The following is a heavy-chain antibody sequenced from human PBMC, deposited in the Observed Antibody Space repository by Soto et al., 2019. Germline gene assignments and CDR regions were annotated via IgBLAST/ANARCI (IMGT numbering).Heavy chain of an antibody. Sequence: SETLSLTCTVSGGSITSGDYYWNWIRQSKGKGLEWSGHIFYSGTTDYNPSLKRRAAISLDTAMNQVSLVLSSVTAADTAVYYCAIDRRVSNRCSQVDSSFYGLDVCGQGSTVTVFS. V-gene: IGHV4-30-4*01. J-gene: IGHJ6*02. CDR2: IFYSGTT. CDR1: GGSITSGDYY. D-gene: IGHD4-4*01. CDR3: AIDRRVSNRCSQVDSSFYGLDV.